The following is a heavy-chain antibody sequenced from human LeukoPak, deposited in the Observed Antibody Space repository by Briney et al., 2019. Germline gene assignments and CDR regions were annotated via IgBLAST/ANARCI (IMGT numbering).Heavy chain of an antibody. Sequence: KSSETLSLTCTVSGGSISSGGYYWSWIRQHPGKGLEWIGYIYYSGSTYYNPSLKSRVTISVDTSKNQFSLKLSSVTAADTAVYYCARHADYGDANWFDPWGQGTLVTVSS. V-gene: IGHV4-31*03. CDR2: IYYSGST. CDR1: GGSISSGGYY. D-gene: IGHD4-17*01. CDR3: ARHADYGDANWFDP. J-gene: IGHJ5*02.